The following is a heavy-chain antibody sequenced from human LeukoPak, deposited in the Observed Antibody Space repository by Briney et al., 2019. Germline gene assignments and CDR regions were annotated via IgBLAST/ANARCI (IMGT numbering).Heavy chain of an antibody. D-gene: IGHD1-26*01. CDR1: GFTFSSNS. CDR2: ISSSSSYI. Sequence: GGSLRLSCAASGFTFSSNSMNWVRQAPGKGLEWVSSISSSSSYIYYADSVKGRFTISRDNAKNSLYLQMNSLRAEDTAVYYCARESVVGATDSFDYWGQGTLVTVSS. CDR3: ARESVVGATDSFDY. V-gene: IGHV3-21*01. J-gene: IGHJ4*02.